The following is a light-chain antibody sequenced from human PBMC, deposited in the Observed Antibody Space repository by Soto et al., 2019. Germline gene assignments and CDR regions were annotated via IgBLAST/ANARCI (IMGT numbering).Light chain of an antibody. CDR1: QSISSW. CDR3: QQYNSYLMYT. V-gene: IGKV1-5*01. Sequence: DIQMTQSPSTLSASVGDRVTITCRASQSISSWLAWYQQKPGKAPKLLIYDASSLESGVPSRFSGSGSGTEYTVTISSLHTDDFATYYCQQYNSYLMYTFGQGTKLEIK. CDR2: DAS. J-gene: IGKJ2*01.